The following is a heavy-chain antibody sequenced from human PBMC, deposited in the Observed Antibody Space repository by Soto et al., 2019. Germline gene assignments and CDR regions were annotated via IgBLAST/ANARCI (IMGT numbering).Heavy chain of an antibody. CDR2: IRGTRGNDGR. CDR3: TRCRDWTAVDPLDC. J-gene: IGHJ4*02. V-gene: IGHV3-73*02. D-gene: IGHD5-18*01. CDR1: GFAFSDSASGFAFSDSA. Sequence: EVQLVESGGGLVQPGGSLKLSCAASGFAFSDSASGFAFSDSAIHWVRQASGKGLEWIGRIRGTRGNDGRAYAATVKGRFSISRDDSNPTTYLEMNSLKFEDTAVYYCTRCRDWTAVDPLDCWGEGTLVTVSS.